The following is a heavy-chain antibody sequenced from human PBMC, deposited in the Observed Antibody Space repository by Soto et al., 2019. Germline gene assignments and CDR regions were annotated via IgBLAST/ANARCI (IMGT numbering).Heavy chain of an antibody. Sequence: ASVKVSCKTSGYTFTSYDINWVRQATGQGLEWMGWMNPNSGNTGYAQKFQGRVTMTRNTSISTAYMELSSLRSEDTAVYYCARGGKAYSSSWPWGQGTLVTVPQ. CDR3: ARGGKAYSSSWP. D-gene: IGHD6-13*01. J-gene: IGHJ5*02. V-gene: IGHV1-8*01. CDR2: MNPNSGNT. CDR1: GYTFTSYD.